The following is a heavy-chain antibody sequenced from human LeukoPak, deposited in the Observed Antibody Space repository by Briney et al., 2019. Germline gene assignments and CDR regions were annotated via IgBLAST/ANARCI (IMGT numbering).Heavy chain of an antibody. Sequence: GGSLRLSCTASGFTFRDYAMSWVRQARGKGLEWVGFIRSKAYGGTTEYAASVKGRFTISRDDSKSIAYLQMNSLKTEVTAVYYCTSDHIYCSSTSCYAPGAFDIWGQGTMVTVSS. CDR1: GFTFRDYA. V-gene: IGHV3-49*04. J-gene: IGHJ3*02. CDR3: TSDHIYCSSTSCYAPGAFDI. D-gene: IGHD2-2*01. CDR2: IRSKAYGGTT.